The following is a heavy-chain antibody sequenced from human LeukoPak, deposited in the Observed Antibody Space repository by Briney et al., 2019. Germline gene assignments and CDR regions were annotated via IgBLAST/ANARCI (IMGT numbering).Heavy chain of an antibody. V-gene: IGHV4-34*01. CDR1: GGSFSGYY. D-gene: IGHD3-16*01. CDR2: INYSGST. J-gene: IGHJ4*02. CDR3: ARRGEWTSWNFDY. Sequence: PSEALPLTCAVNGGSFSGYYWSWIRQPPGKGLEWIGEINYSGSTIYNPSLKSRVTMSIDTTKKQFSLKLTSLTAADTAVYYCARRGEWTSWNFDYWDQGSLVTVSS.